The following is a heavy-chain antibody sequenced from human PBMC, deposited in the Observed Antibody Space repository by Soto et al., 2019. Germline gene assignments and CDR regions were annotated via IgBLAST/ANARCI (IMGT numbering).Heavy chain of an antibody. CDR3: ARRYGYSFDY. V-gene: IGHV4-59*08. CDR1: GGSISSYY. CDR2: IYYSGST. Sequence: QVQLQESGPGLVKPSKTLSLTCTVSGGSISSYYWSWIRQPPGKGLEWIGYIYYSGSTNYNPSLKSRVTISVDTSKNQFSLKLSSVTAADTAVYYCARRYGYSFDYWGQGTLVTVSS. D-gene: IGHD1-1*01. J-gene: IGHJ4*02.